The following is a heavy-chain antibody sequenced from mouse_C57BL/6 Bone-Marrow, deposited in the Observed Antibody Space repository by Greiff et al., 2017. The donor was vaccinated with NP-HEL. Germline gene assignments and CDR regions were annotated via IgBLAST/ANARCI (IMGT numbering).Heavy chain of an antibody. V-gene: IGHV1-59*01. Sequence: QVQLQQPGAELVRPGTSVKLSCKASGYTFTSYWMHWVKQRPGQGLEWIGVIDPSDSYTNYNQKFKGKATLTVDTSSSTAYMQLSSLTSEDSAVYYCARRYDGFDYGDQGTTLTVSS. J-gene: IGHJ2*01. CDR3: ARRYDGFDY. CDR2: IDPSDSYT. CDR1: GYTFTSYW. D-gene: IGHD2-3*01.